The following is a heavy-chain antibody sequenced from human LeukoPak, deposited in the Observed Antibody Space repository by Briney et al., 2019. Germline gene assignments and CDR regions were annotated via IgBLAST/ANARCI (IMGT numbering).Heavy chain of an antibody. V-gene: IGHV1-2*02. CDR1: GYTFTGYY. CDR2: INPNSGGT. D-gene: IGHD3-22*01. J-gene: IGHJ4*02. CDR3: ASFRDYYDSSGYSYFDY. Sequence: ASVKVSCKASGYTFTGYYMHWVRQAPGQGLEWMGWINPNSGGTNYAQKFQGRVTMTRDTSIGTAYMELSRLRSDDTAVYYCASFRDYYDSSGYSYFDYRGQGTLVTVSS.